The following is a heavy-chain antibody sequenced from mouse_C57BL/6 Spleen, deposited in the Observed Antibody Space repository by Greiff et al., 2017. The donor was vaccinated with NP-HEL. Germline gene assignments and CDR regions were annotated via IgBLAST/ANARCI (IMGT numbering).Heavy chain of an antibody. Sequence: EVQLVESGGGLVQPKGSLKLSCAASGFSFNTYAMNWVRQAPGKGLEWVARIRSKSNNYATYYADSVKDRFTISRDDSESMLYLQMNNLKTEDTAMYYCVRQLYGAMDYWGQGTSVTVSS. CDR2: IRSKSNNYAT. V-gene: IGHV10-1*01. D-gene: IGHD1-1*01. CDR1: GFSFNTYA. CDR3: VRQLYGAMDY. J-gene: IGHJ4*01.